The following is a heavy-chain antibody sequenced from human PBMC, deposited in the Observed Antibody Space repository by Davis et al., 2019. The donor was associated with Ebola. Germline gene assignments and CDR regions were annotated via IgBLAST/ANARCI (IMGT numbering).Heavy chain of an antibody. Sequence: PSETLSLTCTVSGGSISSHYWSWIRQPPGKGLEWIGYIYYSGSTNYNPSLKSRVTISVDTSKNQFSLKLSSVTAADTAVYYCARHGISMVYAMGNAFDIWGQGTMVTVSS. CDR3: ARHGISMVYAMGNAFDI. D-gene: IGHD2-8*01. CDR1: GGSISSHY. CDR2: IYYSGST. J-gene: IGHJ3*02. V-gene: IGHV4-59*08.